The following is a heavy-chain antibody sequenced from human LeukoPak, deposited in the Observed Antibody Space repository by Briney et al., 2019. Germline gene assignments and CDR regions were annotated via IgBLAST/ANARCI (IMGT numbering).Heavy chain of an antibody. J-gene: IGHJ4*02. CDR2: ITQSGVA. CDR1: GGSFSGYY. V-gene: IGHV4-34*01. D-gene: IGHD6-19*01. Sequence: SETLSLTCAVYGGSFSGYYWTWIRHPPGRGREWIEEITQSGVANPNPSLKSRLPISVDTSQNQFSLNLNSVTAADTAMYYCARGPAVASRGLSVWGQGSLVTVSS. CDR3: ARGPAVASRGLSV.